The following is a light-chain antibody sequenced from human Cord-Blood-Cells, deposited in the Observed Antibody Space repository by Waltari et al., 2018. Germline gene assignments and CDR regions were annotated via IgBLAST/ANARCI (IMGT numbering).Light chain of an antibody. J-gene: IGKJ4*01. CDR1: QSVSSSY. Sequence: EIVLTQSPGTPSLSPGERATLSCRASQSVSSSYLAWSQQKPGQAPRLLIYGASSRATGIPDRFSGSGSGTDFTLTISRLEPEDFAVYYCQQYGSSPLTFGGGTKVEIK. CDR2: GAS. V-gene: IGKV3-20*01. CDR3: QQYGSSPLT.